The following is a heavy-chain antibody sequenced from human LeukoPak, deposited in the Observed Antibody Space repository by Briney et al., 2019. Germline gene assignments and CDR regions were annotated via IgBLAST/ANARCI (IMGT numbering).Heavy chain of an antibody. J-gene: IGHJ4*02. CDR1: GFTVSSNY. D-gene: IGHD3-10*01. CDR2: IYSGGST. Sequence: GGSLRLSCAASGFTVSSNYMSWVRQAPGKGLEWVSAIYSGGSTYYADSVKGRFTISRDNSKNTLYLQMNSLRAEDTAVYYCARASMVVVRGVIKKYYFDYWGQGTLVTVSS. CDR3: ARASMVVVRGVIKKYYFDY. V-gene: IGHV3-53*01.